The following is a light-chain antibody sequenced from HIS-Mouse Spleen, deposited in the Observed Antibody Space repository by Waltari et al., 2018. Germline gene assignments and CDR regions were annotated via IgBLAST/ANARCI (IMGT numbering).Light chain of an antibody. J-gene: IGLJ3*02. Sequence: QSVLTQPPSASGTPGQRVTISCSGSSSNIGSNYVYWYQQLPGTAPKLLTYRNNQRPSGFPYRFSDSKSGTAASLAISGLRSEDEADYYCAAWDDSLSGPVFGGGTKLTVL. V-gene: IGLV1-47*01. CDR2: RNN. CDR1: SSNIGSNY. CDR3: AAWDDSLSGPV.